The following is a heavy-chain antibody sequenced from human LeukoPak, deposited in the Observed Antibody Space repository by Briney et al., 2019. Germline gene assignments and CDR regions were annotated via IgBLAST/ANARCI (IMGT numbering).Heavy chain of an antibody. J-gene: IGHJ4*02. CDR3: ARDPPGRPYSSSSYG. CDR1: GGTFSTYA. V-gene: IGHV1-69*06. CDR2: IIPIFNSP. Sequence: ASVKVSCKASGGTFSTYAISWVRHAPGQGLVWMGGIIPIFNSPNYAQKFQGRVTFTADKSTGTAYMELSSLRSEDTAVYYCARDPPGRPYSSSSYGWGQGTLVTVSS. D-gene: IGHD6-6*01.